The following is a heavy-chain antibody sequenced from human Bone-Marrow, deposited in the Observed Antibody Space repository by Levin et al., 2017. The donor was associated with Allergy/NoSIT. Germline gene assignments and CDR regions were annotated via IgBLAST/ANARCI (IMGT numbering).Heavy chain of an antibody. D-gene: IGHD3-16*02. CDR1: GYTFTSYD. CDR3: ASGVGLSKAFYGMDV. CDR2: MNPNSGNT. J-gene: IGHJ6*02. V-gene: IGHV1-8*01. Sequence: GESLKISCKASGYTFTSYDINWVRQATGQGLEWMGWMNPNSGNTGYAQKFQGRVTMTRNTSISTAYMELSSLRSEDTAVYYCASGVGLSKAFYGMDVWGQGTTVTVSS.